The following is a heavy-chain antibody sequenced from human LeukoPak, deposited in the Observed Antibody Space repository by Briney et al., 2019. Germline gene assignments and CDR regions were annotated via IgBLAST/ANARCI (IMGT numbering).Heavy chain of an antibody. D-gene: IGHD7-27*01. V-gene: IGHV3-11*04. J-gene: IGHJ4*02. CDR3: ARGHWGLDS. CDR2: ISHTGTTV. CDR1: GFTFSDHY. Sequence: GGSLRLSCAASGFTFSDHYMSWIRQAPGKGLEWVSYISHTGTTVYYADSVKGRFTLSRDNARNSLYLQMNSLRAEDTAVYYCARGHWGLDSWGQGTLVSVSS.